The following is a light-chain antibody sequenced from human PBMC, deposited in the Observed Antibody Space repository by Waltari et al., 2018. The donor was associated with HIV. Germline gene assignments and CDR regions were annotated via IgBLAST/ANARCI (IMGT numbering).Light chain of an antibody. CDR3: CSYAGTITYV. Sequence: QSALTQPASVSGSPGQSTTISCTGTSIDVGGSKYVSWYQQHPGKVPKLLIFDVSQRPSGVSNRFSGSKSDNTAFLTISGLQAEDEADYYCCSYAGTITYVFGTGTKVTVL. CDR1: SIDVGGSKY. V-gene: IGLV2-23*02. J-gene: IGLJ1*01. CDR2: DVS.